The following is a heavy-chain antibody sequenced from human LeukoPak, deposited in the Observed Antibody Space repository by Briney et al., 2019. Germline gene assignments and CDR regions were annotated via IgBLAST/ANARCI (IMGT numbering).Heavy chain of an antibody. Sequence: GGSLRLSCAASGFTFDYYAMHWVRQAPEKGLEWVSGITWNSDSTGYADSVKGRFTISRDNAKNSLYLEMNSLRAEDTAFYYCAKGLYYDILTGNWFDPWGQGTLVTVSS. CDR3: AKGLYYDILTGNWFDP. J-gene: IGHJ5*02. V-gene: IGHV3-9*01. CDR1: GFTFDYYA. CDR2: ITWNSDST. D-gene: IGHD3-9*01.